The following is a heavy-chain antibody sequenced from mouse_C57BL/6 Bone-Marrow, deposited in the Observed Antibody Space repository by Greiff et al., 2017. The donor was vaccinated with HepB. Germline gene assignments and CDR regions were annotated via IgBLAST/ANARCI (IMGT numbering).Heavy chain of an antibody. CDR3: AREGRKLRRGVYFDY. CDR1: GYTFTSYW. D-gene: IGHD2-4*01. Sequence: QVQLQQPGAELVKPGASVKLSCKASGYTFTSYWMHWVKQRPGQGLEWIGMIHPNSGSTNYNEKFKSKATLTVDKSSSTAYMQLSSLTSEDSAVYYCAREGRKLRRGVYFDYGGQGTTLTVAS. V-gene: IGHV1-64*01. J-gene: IGHJ2*01. CDR2: IHPNSGST.